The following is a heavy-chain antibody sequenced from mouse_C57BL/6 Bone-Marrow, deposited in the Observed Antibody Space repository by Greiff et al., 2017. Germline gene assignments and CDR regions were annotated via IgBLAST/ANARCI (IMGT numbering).Heavy chain of an antibody. CDR2: ISSGGDYI. CDR1: GFTFSSYA. J-gene: IGHJ3*01. CDR3: TREGHYCGSSWFAY. D-gene: IGHD1-1*01. V-gene: IGHV5-9-1*02. Sequence: EVKLVESGEGLVKPGGSLKLSCAASGFTFSSYAMSWVRQTPEKRLEWVAYISSGGDYIYYADTVKGRFTISRDNARNTLYLQMSSLKSEDTAMYYCTREGHYCGSSWFAYWGQGTLVTVSA.